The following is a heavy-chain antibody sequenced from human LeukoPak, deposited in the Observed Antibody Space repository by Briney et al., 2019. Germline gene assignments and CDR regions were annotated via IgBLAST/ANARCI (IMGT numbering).Heavy chain of an antibody. D-gene: IGHD4-23*01. CDR1: GGTFSSYA. CDR2: IIPIFGTA. J-gene: IGHJ3*02. V-gene: IGHV1-69*06. Sequence: SVTVSCMASGGTFSSYAISWVRQAPGQGLEWRGRIIPIFGTANYAQKFQGRVTITADKSTSTAYMELSSLRSEDTAVYYCARGYGGNSEAFDIWGQGTMVTVSS. CDR3: ARGYGGNSEAFDI.